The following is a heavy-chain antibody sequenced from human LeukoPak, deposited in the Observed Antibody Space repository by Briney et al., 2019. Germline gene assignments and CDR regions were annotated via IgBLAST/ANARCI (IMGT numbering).Heavy chain of an antibody. J-gene: IGHJ4*02. Sequence: GGSLRLSCAVSGFTVSSNYMSWVRQAPWKELEWVSVIYSGGSTYYADSVKGRFTISRDNSKNTLFLQMNSLRAEDTAVYYCARADGTGGPYDYWGQGTLVTVSS. CDR2: IYSGGST. CDR1: GFTVSSNY. V-gene: IGHV3-53*01. D-gene: IGHD3/OR15-3a*01. CDR3: ARADGTGGPYDY.